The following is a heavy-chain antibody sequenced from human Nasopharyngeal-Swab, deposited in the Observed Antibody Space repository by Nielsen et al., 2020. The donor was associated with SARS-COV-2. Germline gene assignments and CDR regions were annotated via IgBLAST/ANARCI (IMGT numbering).Heavy chain of an antibody. J-gene: IGHJ6*02. Sequence: SETLSLTCAGYGGSFSGSYWGWIRQPPGKGPEWIAEINHSGSTYYNPSLKSRVTISVDTSKNQFSLKLSSVTAADTAVYYCTYSSSWYFYGMDVWGQGTTVTVSS. CDR1: GGSFSGSY. CDR2: INHSGST. V-gene: IGHV4-34*03. D-gene: IGHD6-13*01. CDR3: TYSSSWYFYGMDV.